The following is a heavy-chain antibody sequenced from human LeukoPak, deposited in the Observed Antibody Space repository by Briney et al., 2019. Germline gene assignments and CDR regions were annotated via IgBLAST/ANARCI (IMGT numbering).Heavy chain of an antibody. CDR1: GYSFTNYW. J-gene: IGHJ6*02. D-gene: IGHD2-15*01. V-gene: IGHV5-51*01. CDR3: GRHGLAGCIGGRCFKSFHYYGMDV. Sequence: GESLKISCKGFGYSFTNYWIGWVRQLPGKGLEWMGLIYPGDSDTRVSPSFQGQVTISVDKSTSTAYLQWSGLKASDSAMYYCGRHGLAGCIGGRCFKSFHYYGMDVWGQGTTVTVSS. CDR2: IYPGDSDT.